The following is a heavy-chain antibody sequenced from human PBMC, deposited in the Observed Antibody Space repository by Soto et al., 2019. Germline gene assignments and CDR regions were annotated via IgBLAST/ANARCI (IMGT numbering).Heavy chain of an antibody. Sequence: SETLALTCAVWGGPIRSVVYYWSCLRQLPGKGLEWLGYISYRGSTYSNPSLQSRVSLSLDTDQDTFSLKLAYVSAADTAVYYRATMEAPGNLHEYFEYSGQGILVTVSS. V-gene: IGHV4-31*11. CDR1: GGPIRSVVYY. CDR2: ISYRGST. CDR3: ATMEAPGNLHEYFEY. J-gene: IGHJ4*02. D-gene: IGHD3-3*01.